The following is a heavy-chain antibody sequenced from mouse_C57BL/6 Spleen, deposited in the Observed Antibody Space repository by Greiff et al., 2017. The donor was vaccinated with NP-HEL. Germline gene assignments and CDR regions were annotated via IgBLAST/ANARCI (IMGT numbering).Heavy chain of an antibody. V-gene: IGHV1-9*01. CDR2: ILPGSGST. CDR1: GYTFTGYW. D-gene: IGHD1-1*01. J-gene: IGHJ1*03. Sequence: LVESGAELMKPGASVKLSCKATGYTFTGYWIEWVKQRPGHGLEWIGEILPGSGSTNYNEKFKGKATFTADTSSNTAYMQLSSLTTEDSAIYYCARGPYYYGSSYGYFDVWGTGTTVTVSS. CDR3: ARGPYYYGSSYGYFDV.